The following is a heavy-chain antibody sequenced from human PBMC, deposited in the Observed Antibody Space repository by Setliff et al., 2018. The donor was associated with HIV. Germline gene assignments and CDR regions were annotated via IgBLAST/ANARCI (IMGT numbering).Heavy chain of an antibody. D-gene: IGHD3-10*01. J-gene: IGHJ4*01. V-gene: IGHV4-59*11. CDR2: ISYSGST. CDR1: GGSISSHY. CDR3: ARGVTGPFATGI. Sequence: SETLSLTCTVSGGSISSHYWSWVRQSPGKGLEWIGSISYSGSTNHNPSLKNRVTISVDTSKNQFSLRLSSVTSADTAVYYCARGVTGPFATGIWGHGTLVTVSS.